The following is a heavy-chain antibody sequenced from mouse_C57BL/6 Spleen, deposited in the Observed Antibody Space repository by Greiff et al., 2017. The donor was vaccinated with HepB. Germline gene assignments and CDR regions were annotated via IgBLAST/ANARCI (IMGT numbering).Heavy chain of an antibody. CDR3: AREGDSSGYGFAY. J-gene: IGHJ3*01. V-gene: IGHV1-80*01. CDR1: GYAFSSYW. Sequence: QVQLQQSGAELVKPGASVKISCKASGYAFSSYWMNWVKQRPGKGLEWIGQIYPGDGDTNYNGKFKGKATLTADKSSSTAYMQLSSLTSEDSAVYFCAREGDSSGYGFAYWGQGTLVTVSA. D-gene: IGHD3-2*02. CDR2: IYPGDGDT.